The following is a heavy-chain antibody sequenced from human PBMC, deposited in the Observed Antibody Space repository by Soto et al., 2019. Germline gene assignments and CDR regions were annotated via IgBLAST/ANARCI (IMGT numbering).Heavy chain of an antibody. CDR1: GGTFSSYA. CDR2: IIPIFGPA. D-gene: IGHD3-22*01. CDR3: ARTYYYDSSGYYGFLEY. Sequence: SVKVSCKASGGTFSSYAISWVRQAPGQGLEWMGGIIPIFGPANYAQKFQGRVKITADESTSTAYMELSSLRSEDTAVYYCARTYYYDSSGYYGFLEYWGQGALVTVSS. J-gene: IGHJ4*02. V-gene: IGHV1-69*13.